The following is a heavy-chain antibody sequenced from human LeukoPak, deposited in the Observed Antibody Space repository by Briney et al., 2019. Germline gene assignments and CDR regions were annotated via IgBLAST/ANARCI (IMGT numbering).Heavy chain of an antibody. J-gene: IGHJ6*02. D-gene: IGHD2-2*01. V-gene: IGHV4-34*01. CDR1: GGSFSGYY. Sequence: PSETLSLTCAVYGGSFSGYYWSWIRQPPGKGLEWIGEINHSGSTNYNPSLKSRVTISVDTSKNQFSLKLSSVTAADTAVYYCAREGYCSSTSCLGYYYYYGMDVWGQGTTVTVSS. CDR2: INHSGST. CDR3: AREGYCSSTSCLGYYYYYGMDV.